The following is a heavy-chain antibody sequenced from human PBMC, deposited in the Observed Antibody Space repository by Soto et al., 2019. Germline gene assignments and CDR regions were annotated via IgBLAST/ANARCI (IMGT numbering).Heavy chain of an antibody. J-gene: IGHJ6*02. Sequence: GGSLRLSCAASGFTFSSYGMHWVRQAPGKGLEWVAVIWYDGSNKYYADSVKGRFTISRDNSKNTLYLQMNSLRAEDTAVYYCARDLMGSSSWYGGYYYYGMDVWGQGTTVTVYS. CDR2: IWYDGSNK. CDR1: GFTFSSYG. D-gene: IGHD6-13*01. V-gene: IGHV3-33*01. CDR3: ARDLMGSSSWYGGYYYYGMDV.